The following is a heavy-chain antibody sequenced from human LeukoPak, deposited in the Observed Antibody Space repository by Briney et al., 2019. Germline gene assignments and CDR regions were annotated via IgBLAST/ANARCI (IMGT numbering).Heavy chain of an antibody. CDR2: IYYSGHT. J-gene: IGHJ4*02. CDR3: AALCGPGCYSPVDF. CDR1: GAPITTSNHY. V-gene: IGHV4-39*01. Sequence: SETLSLTCTVSGAPITTSNHYWGWIRQPPGKTLEWIANIYYSGHTLYNPSLKSRAIISVDTASNPFSLRLTSFTAADTAVYYCAALCGPGCYSPVDFCGQGTSVSVSS. D-gene: IGHD2-15*01.